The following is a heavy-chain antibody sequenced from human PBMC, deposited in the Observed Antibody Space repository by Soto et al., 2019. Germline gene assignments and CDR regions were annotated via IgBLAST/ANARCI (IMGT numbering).Heavy chain of an antibody. D-gene: IGHD1-1*01. Sequence: GGSLRLSCAASGFTFSDSAMHWVRQASGKGLEWVGRIRSKAQNYATAYAASVQGRFIISRDDSKNTAYLQMNSLKTEDTAVYYCVRAGWNYYYYGMDIWGQGITVTVSS. CDR1: GFTFSDSA. CDR3: VRAGWNYYYYGMDI. V-gene: IGHV3-73*01. CDR2: IRSKAQNYAT. J-gene: IGHJ6*02.